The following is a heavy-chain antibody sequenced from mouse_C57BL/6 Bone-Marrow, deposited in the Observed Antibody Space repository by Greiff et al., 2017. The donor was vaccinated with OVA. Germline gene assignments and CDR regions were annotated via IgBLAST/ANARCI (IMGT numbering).Heavy chain of an antibody. CDR2: ISNGGGST. Sequence: EVQRVESGGGLVQPGGSLKLSCAASGFTFSDYYMYWVRQTPEKRLEWVAYISNGGGSTYYPDTVKGRFTISRDNAKNTLYLQMSRLKSEDTAMYYCARLNPYYFDYWGQGTTLTVSS. D-gene: IGHD6-1*01. CDR1: GFTFSDYY. CDR3: ARLNPYYFDY. J-gene: IGHJ2*01. V-gene: IGHV5-12*01.